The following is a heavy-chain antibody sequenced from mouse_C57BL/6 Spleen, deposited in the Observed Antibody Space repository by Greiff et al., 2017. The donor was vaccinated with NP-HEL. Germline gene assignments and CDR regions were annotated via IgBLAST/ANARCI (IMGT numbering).Heavy chain of an antibody. D-gene: IGHD1-1*01. CDR3: ARGNYDVALDY. Sequence: VQLQQSGAELVKPGASVKLSCKASGYTFTNYWMHWVKQRPGQGLEWIGDIDPSDGCTSYNQKFKGKATLTVDKSSSTAYMQLRSLTSEDSAVYYCARGNYDVALDYWGQGTTLTVSS. CDR2: IDPSDGCT. J-gene: IGHJ2*01. CDR1: GYTFTNYW. V-gene: IGHV1-69*02.